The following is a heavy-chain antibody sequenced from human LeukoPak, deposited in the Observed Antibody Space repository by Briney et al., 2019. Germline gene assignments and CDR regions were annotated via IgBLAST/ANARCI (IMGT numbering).Heavy chain of an antibody. V-gene: IGHV3-23*01. CDR2: ISSTGGST. CDR1: GFTFSSYA. D-gene: IGHD2-2*02. J-gene: IGHJ3*02. Sequence: GGSLRLSCAGSGFTFSSYAMSWVRQAPGKGLEWVSVISSTGGSTFYADSVKGRFTISRDNSKSTMFLQMNSLRAEDTAVYYCAKGHTPYAFDIWGQGTMVTVSS. CDR3: AKGHTPYAFDI.